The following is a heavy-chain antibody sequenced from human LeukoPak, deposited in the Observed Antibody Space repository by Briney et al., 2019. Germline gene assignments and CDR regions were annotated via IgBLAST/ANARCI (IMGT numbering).Heavy chain of an antibody. CDR1: GGSISSYY. Sequence: SETLSLTCTVSGGSISSYYWSWIRQPPGKGLEWIGYIYYSGSTSYNPSLKSRVTISVDTSKNQFSLKLSSVTAADTAVYYCARDHHRRLYDSQARDTFDFWGQGTMVTVSS. CDR3: ARDHHRRLYDSQARDTFDF. D-gene: IGHD3-22*01. CDR2: IYYSGST. V-gene: IGHV4-59*01. J-gene: IGHJ3*01.